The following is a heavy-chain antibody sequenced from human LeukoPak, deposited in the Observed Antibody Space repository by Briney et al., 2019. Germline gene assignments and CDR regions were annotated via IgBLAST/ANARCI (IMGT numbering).Heavy chain of an antibody. CDR2: INPNSGGT. V-gene: IGHV1-2*02. D-gene: IGHD2-2*01. Sequence: ASVKVSCKASGHTFTGYYIHWVRQAPGQGLGWMGWINPNSGGTNYAQKFQGRVTMTRDMSITTAYMELSRLRSDDTAVYYCATGERLVPAAMWFDYWGQGTLVTVSS. J-gene: IGHJ4*02. CDR3: ATGERLVPAAMWFDY. CDR1: GHTFTGYY.